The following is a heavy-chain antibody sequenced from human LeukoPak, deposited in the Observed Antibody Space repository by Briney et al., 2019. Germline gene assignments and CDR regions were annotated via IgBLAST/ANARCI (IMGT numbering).Heavy chain of an antibody. CDR3: AKDATEYGDSHFDC. V-gene: IGHV3-33*03. CDR1: GFTFSSYG. Sequence: GGSLRLSCAASGFTFSSYGMHGVRQAPGKGLEWVAVIWNDGSHEYYADCEKGRFTISRDNSRNTVYLQMNSLRAEDTAVYYCAKDATEYGDSHFDCWGQGTLVTVSS. CDR2: IWNDGSHE. D-gene: IGHD4-17*01. J-gene: IGHJ4*02.